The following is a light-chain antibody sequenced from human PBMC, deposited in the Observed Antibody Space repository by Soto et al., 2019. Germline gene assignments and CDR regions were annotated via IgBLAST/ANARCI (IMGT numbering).Light chain of an antibody. Sequence: EIVLTQSPGTLSLSPGERVTLSCRASQSVSSNFLAWYQQKPGQAPRLLIYSAFSRDTGIPDRFSGSGSGTDFTLTISRLEPEDFAVYYCQYYSSSPWTFGQGTKVEIK. V-gene: IGKV3-20*01. CDR1: QSVSSNF. J-gene: IGKJ1*01. CDR3: QYYSSSPWT. CDR2: SAF.